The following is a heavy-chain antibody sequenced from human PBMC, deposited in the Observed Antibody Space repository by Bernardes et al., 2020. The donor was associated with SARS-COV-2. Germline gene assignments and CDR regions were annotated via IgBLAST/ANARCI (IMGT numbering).Heavy chain of an antibody. Sequence: ASVKVSCKASGYTFTGYYMHWVRQAPGQGLEWMGWINPNSGGTNYAQKFQGRVTMTRDTSISTAYMELSRLRSDDTAVYYCARYDNWNPHTLLWFGQDYFDYWGQGTLVTVSS. D-gene: IGHD3-10*01. V-gene: IGHV1-2*02. CDR2: INPNSGGT. CDR3: ARYDNWNPHTLLWFGQDYFDY. J-gene: IGHJ4*02. CDR1: GYTFTGYY.